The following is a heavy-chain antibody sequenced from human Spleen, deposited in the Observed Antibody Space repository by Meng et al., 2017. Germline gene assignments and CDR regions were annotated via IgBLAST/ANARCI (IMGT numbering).Heavy chain of an antibody. CDR3: AREKLHDYVQDV. CDR1: GFTFSSYA. Sequence: GESLKISCAASGFTFSSYAMHWVRQAPGKGLEWVAVISYDGSNKYYADSVKGRFTISRDNSKNTLYLQMNSLRAEDTAVYYCAREKLHDYVQDVWGQGTTVTVSS. CDR2: ISYDGSNK. V-gene: IGHV3-30*01. J-gene: IGHJ6*02. D-gene: IGHD2-15*01.